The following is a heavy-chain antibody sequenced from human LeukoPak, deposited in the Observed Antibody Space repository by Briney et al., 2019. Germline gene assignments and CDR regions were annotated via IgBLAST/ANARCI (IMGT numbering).Heavy chain of an antibody. J-gene: IGHJ4*02. Sequence: GESLKISCKGSGYSFSSYWIGWVRQMPGKGLEWMGIMNPADSDITFQGQVTISIDKSISTAYLQWSSLKASDSAMYYCARRTDYYDSSGYYPEYYFDYWGQGTLVTVSS. CDR3: ARRTDYYDSSGYYPEYYFDY. V-gene: IGHV5-51*01. D-gene: IGHD3-22*01. CDR2: MNPADSDI. CDR1: GYSFSSYW.